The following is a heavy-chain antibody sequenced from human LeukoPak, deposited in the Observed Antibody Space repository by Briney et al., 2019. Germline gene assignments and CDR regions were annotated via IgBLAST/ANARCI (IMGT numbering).Heavy chain of an antibody. Sequence: SETLSLTCTVSGGSISSSSYYWGWIRQPPGKGLEWIGSIYYSGSTYYNPSLKSRVTISVDTSKNQFSLKLSSVTAADTAVYYCARPLLRGDYFDYWGQGTLVIVSS. V-gene: IGHV4-39*01. D-gene: IGHD1-26*01. CDR3: ARPLLRGDYFDY. CDR2: IYYSGST. J-gene: IGHJ4*02. CDR1: GGSISSSSYY.